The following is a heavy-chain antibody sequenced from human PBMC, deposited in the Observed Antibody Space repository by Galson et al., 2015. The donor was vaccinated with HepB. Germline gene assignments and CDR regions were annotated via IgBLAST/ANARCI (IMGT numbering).Heavy chain of an antibody. CDR1: GGSISSSDW. Sequence: SETLSLTCAVSGGSISSSDWWSWVRQPPRKGLEWIGEIYHSGSTNYNPSLKSRVTISVDKSKNQFSLKLSSVTAADTAVYYCARAGDSRSRWYTALNWFDPWGQGTLVTVSS. J-gene: IGHJ5*02. CDR3: ARAGDSRSRWYTALNWFDP. D-gene: IGHD6-6*01. CDR2: IYHSGST. V-gene: IGHV4-4*02.